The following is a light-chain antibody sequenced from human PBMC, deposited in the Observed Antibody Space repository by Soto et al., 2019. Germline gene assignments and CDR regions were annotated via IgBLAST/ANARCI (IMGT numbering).Light chain of an antibody. J-gene: IGKJ1*01. V-gene: IGKV1-5*03. CDR3: QQYDSYAT. CDR1: QTISSW. CDR2: KAS. Sequence: DIQMTQSPSTLSGSVGDRITITCRASQTISSWLAWYQQKPGKAPKLLIYKASTLESGVPSRFSGSGSGTEFNLTISNLQPEDFVTYYCQQYDSYATFGQGTKVDI.